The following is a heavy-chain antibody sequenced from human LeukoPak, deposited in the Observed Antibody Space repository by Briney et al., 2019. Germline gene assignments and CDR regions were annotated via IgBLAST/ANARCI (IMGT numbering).Heavy chain of an antibody. D-gene: IGHD3-22*01. Sequence: ASVKVSCKASGYTFTSYGVIWVRQAPEQGLEWMGWISTYNGNTNYAQKIQGRVTLTTDTSTSTAYMELRSLRSEDTAVYYCARAGHYYDSSGYRFDYFDYWGQGTLVTVSS. J-gene: IGHJ4*02. CDR3: ARAGHYYDSSGYRFDYFDY. CDR1: GYTFTSYG. CDR2: ISTYNGNT. V-gene: IGHV1-18*01.